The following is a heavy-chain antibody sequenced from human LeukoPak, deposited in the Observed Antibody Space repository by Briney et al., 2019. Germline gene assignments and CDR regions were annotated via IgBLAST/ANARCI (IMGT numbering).Heavy chain of an antibody. D-gene: IGHD5-12*01. Sequence: GGSLRLSCAASGFTFSSYSMNWVRQAPGKGLEWVSSISSSSSYIYYADSVKGRFTISGDNAKNSLYLQMNGLRAKDTAVYYCARVKRVATIPTYDYWGQGTLVTASS. CDR1: GFTFSSYS. CDR2: ISSSSSYI. CDR3: ARVKRVATIPTYDY. V-gene: IGHV3-21*01. J-gene: IGHJ4*02.